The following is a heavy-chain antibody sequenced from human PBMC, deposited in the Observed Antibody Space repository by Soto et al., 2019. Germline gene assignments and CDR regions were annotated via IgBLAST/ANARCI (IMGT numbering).Heavy chain of an antibody. J-gene: IGHJ5*02. V-gene: IGHV1-18*01. CDR2: ISAYNGNT. CDR1: GYTFTSYG. CDR3: ARVSDYYGSGRSWFDP. Sequence: GASVKVSCKASGYTFTSYGISWVRQAPGQGLEWMGWISAYNGNTNYAQKLQGRVTMTTDTSTSTAYMELRSLRSDDTAVYYCARVSDYYGSGRSWFDPWGQGTLVTVSS. D-gene: IGHD3-10*01.